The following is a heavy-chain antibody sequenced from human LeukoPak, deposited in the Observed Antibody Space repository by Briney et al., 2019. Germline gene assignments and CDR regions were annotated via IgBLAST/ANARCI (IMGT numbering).Heavy chain of an antibody. CDR1: GGSISSGDYY. CDR2: IHYSGST. J-gene: IGHJ3*02. CDR3: ARDVRRITIFGVVIKAFDI. V-gene: IGHV4-30-4*08. Sequence: PSETLSLTCTVSGGSISSGDYYWSWIRQPPGTGLEWIGYIHYSGSTYYNPSLKSRVTISVDTSKNQFSLKLSSVTAADTAVYYCARDVRRITIFGVVIKAFDIWGQGTMVTVSS. D-gene: IGHD3-3*01.